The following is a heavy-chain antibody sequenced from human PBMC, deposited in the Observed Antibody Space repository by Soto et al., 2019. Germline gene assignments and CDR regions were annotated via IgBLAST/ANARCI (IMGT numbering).Heavy chain of an antibody. Sequence: PSETLSLTCTVSGDSISSYYWTWIRQSPGKGLEWIGYIHYSGSTNYSPSLKSRVTMSVDTSKNQFSLRLSSVTAADTAVYYCGRMNLLDPIKNPFDIWGHGTMVTVSS. CDR3: GRMNLLDPIKNPFDI. V-gene: IGHV4-59*01. J-gene: IGHJ3*02. CDR1: GDSISSYY. CDR2: IHYSGST. D-gene: IGHD1-26*01.